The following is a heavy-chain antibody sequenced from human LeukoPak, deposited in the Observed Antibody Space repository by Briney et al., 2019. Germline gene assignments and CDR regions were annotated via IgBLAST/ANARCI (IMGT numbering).Heavy chain of an antibody. CDR1: GFTFSSSW. V-gene: IGHV3-7*03. J-gene: IGHJ4*02. CDR3: ARDNPPDY. Sequence: GGSLRLSCVASGFTFSSSWMSWVRQAPGKGLEWVANIKQDGSEKSYVESVRGRFTISRDNAKNSLYLRLNSLRAEDTALYYCARDNPPDYWGQGTLVTVSS. CDR2: IKQDGSEK.